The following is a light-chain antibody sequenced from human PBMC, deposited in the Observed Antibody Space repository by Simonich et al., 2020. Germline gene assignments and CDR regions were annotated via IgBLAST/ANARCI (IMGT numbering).Light chain of an antibody. CDR1: SLRSYY. CDR3: NSRDSSGNHYV. CDR2: GKN. Sequence: SSELPQDPAVSVALGQTVRITCQGDSLRSYYASWYQQKPGQAPVLVIFGKNNRPSGIPDRFSGSSSGNTASLTITGAQAEDEADYYWNSRDSSGNHYVFGTGTKVTVL. J-gene: IGLJ1*01. V-gene: IGLV3-19*01.